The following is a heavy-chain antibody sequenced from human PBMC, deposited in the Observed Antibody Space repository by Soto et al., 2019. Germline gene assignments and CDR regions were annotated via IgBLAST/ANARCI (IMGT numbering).Heavy chain of an antibody. CDR1: GHSFTNYW. J-gene: IGHJ5*02. CDR2: IYLDDSDT. V-gene: IGHV5-51*01. Sequence: GESLKISCKGSGHSFTNYWIGWVRQMPGKGLEFLGFIYLDDSDTRYNPSFQGQVTISADKSINTVYLHWNSLKASDTATYYCAGLIRHCSGANYYLSWFDPWGQGTPVTVSS. CDR3: AGLIRHCSGANYYLSWFDP. D-gene: IGHD2-15*01.